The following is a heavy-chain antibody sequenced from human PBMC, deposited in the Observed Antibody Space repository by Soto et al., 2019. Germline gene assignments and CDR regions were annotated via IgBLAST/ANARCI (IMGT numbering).Heavy chain of an antibody. J-gene: IGHJ5*02. D-gene: IGHD6-19*01. V-gene: IGHV3-30-3*01. CDR1: GFTFSSYA. CDR2: ISYDGSNK. Sequence: QVQLVESGGGVVQPGRSLRLSCAASGFTFSSYAMQWVRQAPGKGLEWVAVISYDGSNKYYADSVKGRFTISRDNSKNTPYLQMNSLRAEDTAVYYCARGGGAVAGTGNWFDPWGQGTLVTVSS. CDR3: ARGGGAVAGTGNWFDP.